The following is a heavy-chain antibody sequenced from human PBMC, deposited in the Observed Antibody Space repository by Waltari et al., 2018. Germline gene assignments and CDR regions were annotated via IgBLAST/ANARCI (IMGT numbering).Heavy chain of an antibody. CDR2: INADGNRP. CDR1: GFTFSSYW. CDR3: ARARWLDY. J-gene: IGHJ4*02. D-gene: IGHD2-15*01. Sequence: DVQLVESGGGLAQPGGVLRLSWAASGFTFSSYWMYWVCQVPGKGLMWVSQINADGNRPNYADSVRGRFTISRDNAKDTLYLQMNSLRVEDTGVYYCARARWLDYWGQGTLVTVSS. V-gene: IGHV3-74*01.